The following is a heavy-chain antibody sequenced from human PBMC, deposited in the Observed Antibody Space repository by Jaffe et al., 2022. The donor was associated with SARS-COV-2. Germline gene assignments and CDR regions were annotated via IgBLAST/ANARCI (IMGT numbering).Heavy chain of an antibody. J-gene: IGHJ3*02. CDR1: GDSVSGNSVT. Sequence: QVQLQQSGPGLVKPSQTLSLTCAISGDSVSGNSVTWNWIRQSPSRGLEWLGRTYYRSKWYSDYAVSVKSRITINADTSNNQFSLQLDSVTPEDTAVYYCTRQKGAFDIWGQGTLVTVSS. CDR3: TRQKGAFDI. CDR2: TYYRSKWYS. V-gene: IGHV6-1*01.